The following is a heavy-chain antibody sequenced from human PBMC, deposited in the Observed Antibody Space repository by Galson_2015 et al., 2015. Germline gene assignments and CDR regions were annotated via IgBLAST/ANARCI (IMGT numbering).Heavy chain of an antibody. CDR3: ARDRGYYASGSLVY. CDR2: ISYDGSNI. J-gene: IGHJ4*02. CDR1: GLTFSTYA. V-gene: IGHV3-30-3*01. Sequence: SLRLSCAASGLTFSTYAIHWVRQAPGKGPEWVAVISYDGSNIYYADSVKGRFTISRDNSKNTLYLQMNNLRAEDTAVYYCARDRGYYASGSLVYWGQGTLVTVSS. D-gene: IGHD3-10*01.